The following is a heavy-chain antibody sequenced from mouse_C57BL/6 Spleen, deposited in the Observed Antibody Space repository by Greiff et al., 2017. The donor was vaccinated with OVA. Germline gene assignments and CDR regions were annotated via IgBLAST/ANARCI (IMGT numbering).Heavy chain of an antibody. D-gene: IGHD2-4*01. V-gene: IGHV1-55*01. CDR1: GYTFTSYW. Sequence: QVQLQQPGAELVKPGASVKMSCKASGYTFTSYWITWVKQRPGQGLEWIGDIYPGSGSTNYNEKFKSKATLTVDTSSSTAYMQLSSLTSEDSAVYYCARSDYDYDDGYWYFDVWGTGTTVTVSP. J-gene: IGHJ1*03. CDR2: IYPGSGST. CDR3: ARSDYDYDDGYWYFDV.